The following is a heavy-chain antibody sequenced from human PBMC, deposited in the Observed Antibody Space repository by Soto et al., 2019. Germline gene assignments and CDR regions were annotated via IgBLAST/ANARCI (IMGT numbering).Heavy chain of an antibody. CDR3: AIYSGYDRTPPSCDY. CDR1: GGSFSGCY. V-gene: IGHV4-34*01. CDR2: INHSGST. D-gene: IGHD5-12*01. J-gene: IGHJ4*02. Sequence: SETLSLTCAVYGGSFSGCYCCWIRQPPGQGQERIGDINHSGSTNYNPSLKSRVTISAYTSKNQFSLKLSSVTAADTAVYYCAIYSGYDRTPPSCDYWGQRTLVTVS.